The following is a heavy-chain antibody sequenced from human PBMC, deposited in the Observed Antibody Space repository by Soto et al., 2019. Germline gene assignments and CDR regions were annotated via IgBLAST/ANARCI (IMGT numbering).Heavy chain of an antibody. CDR2: IWYDGSNK. V-gene: IGHV3-33*01. CDR3: ARASTYYDFWSGYSFFDY. CDR1: GFTFSSYG. J-gene: IGHJ4*02. D-gene: IGHD3-3*01. Sequence: QVQLVESGGGVVQPGRSLRLSCAASGFTFSSYGMHWVRQAPGKGLEWVAVIWYDGSNKYYADSVKGRFTISRGNSKNTLYLQMNSLRAEDTAVYYCARASTYYDFWSGYSFFDYWGQGTLVTVSS.